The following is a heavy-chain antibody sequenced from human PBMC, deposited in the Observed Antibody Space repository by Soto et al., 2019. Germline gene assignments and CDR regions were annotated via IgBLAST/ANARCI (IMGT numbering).Heavy chain of an antibody. J-gene: IGHJ4*02. D-gene: IGHD6-19*01. CDR3: ARSAGWYAVHS. V-gene: IGHV4-4*02. CDR2: VFHTGTT. Sequence: QVQLQESGPGLVKPSGTLSLTCGVSGDSVSSPYYWCWVRQPPGKGLEWIGEVFHTGTTSYNPSLSGRVTISMDKSNNQFSLDLSSVTAADTAVYYCARSAGWYAVHSWGPGTLVIVSS. CDR1: GDSVSSPYY.